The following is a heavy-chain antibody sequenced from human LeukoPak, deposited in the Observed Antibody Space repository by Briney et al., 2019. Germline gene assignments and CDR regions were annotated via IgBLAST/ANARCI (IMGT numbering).Heavy chain of an antibody. J-gene: IGHJ4*02. CDR3: ARDVGGSLDY. D-gene: IGHD1-14*01. Sequence: GGSLRLSCDASGFTFSTCWMAWVRQAPGKGLEWVANIKGDESARHQADSVKGRFTISRDNAKKSVYLQMSSLKGEDTAVYYCARDVGGSLDYWGQGTLVTVSS. CDR2: IKGDESAR. CDR1: GFTFSTCW. V-gene: IGHV3-7*01.